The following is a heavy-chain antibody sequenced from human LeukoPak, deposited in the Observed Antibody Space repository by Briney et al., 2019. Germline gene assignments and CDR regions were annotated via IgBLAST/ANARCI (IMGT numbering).Heavy chain of an antibody. Sequence: PSETLSLTCTVSGASVSGTYWSWVRQPPGKGLEWIAYIYYGGTTNYNPSFKSRATISLDTSKNQFSLELRSVTAADTAVYFCARLGRYDGYTHDCWGQGTLVTVSS. CDR3: ARLGRYDGYTHDC. J-gene: IGHJ4*02. V-gene: IGHV4-59*08. CDR1: GASVSGTY. D-gene: IGHD5-24*01. CDR2: IYYGGTT.